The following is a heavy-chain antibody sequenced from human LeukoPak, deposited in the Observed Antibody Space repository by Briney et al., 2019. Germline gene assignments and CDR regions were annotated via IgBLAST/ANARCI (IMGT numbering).Heavy chain of an antibody. CDR3: ARGSCSGGSCYSYWFDP. D-gene: IGHD2-15*01. Sequence: SQTLPLTCTVSGGSISSGGYYWSWIRQHPGKGLEWIGYIYYSGSTYYNPSRKSRVTISVGTSKNQFSLKLSSVTAAETAVYYCARGSCSGGSCYSYWFDPWGQGTLVTVCS. CDR1: GGSISSGGYY. CDR2: IYYSGST. J-gene: IGHJ5*02. V-gene: IGHV4-31*03.